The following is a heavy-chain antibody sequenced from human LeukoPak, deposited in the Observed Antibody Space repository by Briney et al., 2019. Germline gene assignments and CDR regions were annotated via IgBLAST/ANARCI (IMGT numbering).Heavy chain of an antibody. Sequence: GGSLRLSCAASGFTFSSYEMNWVRQAPGKGLEWVSYISSSGSTIYYADSVKGRFTISRDNANNSLYPQMNSLRAEDTAVYYCARDETRYGMDVWGLGTTVTVSS. CDR1: GFTFSSYE. CDR3: ARDETRYGMDV. V-gene: IGHV3-48*03. J-gene: IGHJ6*02. CDR2: ISSSGSTI.